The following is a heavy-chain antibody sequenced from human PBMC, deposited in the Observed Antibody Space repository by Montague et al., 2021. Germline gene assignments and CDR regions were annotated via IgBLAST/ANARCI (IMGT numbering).Heavy chain of an antibody. CDR3: ARHNSGWYFDFDY. Sequence: PALVKPTQTLTLTCNFSGFSLNTRAVGVGWIRQPPGKALEWLALIYWNDDKRYSPSLKSRPTITKDTSKNQVVLTMTNADPVDTATYYCARHNSGWYFDFDYWSQGTLVTVSS. CDR2: IYWNDDK. J-gene: IGHJ4*02. V-gene: IGHV2-5*01. CDR1: GFSLNTRAVG. D-gene: IGHD6-19*01.